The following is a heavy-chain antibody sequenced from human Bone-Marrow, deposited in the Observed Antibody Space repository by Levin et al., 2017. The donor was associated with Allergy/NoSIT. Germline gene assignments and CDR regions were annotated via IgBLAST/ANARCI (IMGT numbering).Heavy chain of an antibody. CDR1: GYTFTSYA. CDR3: ARRGDWSGASSYYYYYYMDV. J-gene: IGHJ6*03. Sequence: GESLKISCKASGYTFTSYAMNWVRQAPGQGLEWMGWINTNTGNPTYAQGFTGRFVFSLDTSVSTAYLQISSLKAEDTAVYYCARRGDWSGASSYYYYYYMDVWGKGTTVTVSS. V-gene: IGHV7-4-1*02. D-gene: IGHD3-3*01. CDR2: INTNTGNP.